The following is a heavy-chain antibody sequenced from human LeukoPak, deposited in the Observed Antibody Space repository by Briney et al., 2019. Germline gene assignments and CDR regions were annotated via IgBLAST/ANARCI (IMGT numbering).Heavy chain of an antibody. V-gene: IGHV4-34*01. CDR1: GFPFSTFW. CDR2: INHSGST. J-gene: IGHJ6*03. Sequence: PGGSLRLSCAVSGFPFSTFWMSWIRQPPGKGLEWIGEINHSGSTNYNPSLKSRVTISVDTSKNHFSLKLSSVTAADTALYYCARGRNTMVRGAIGAETRYYYSYYMDVWGKGTTVTVSS. D-gene: IGHD3-10*01. CDR3: ARGRNTMVRGAIGAETRYYYSYYMDV.